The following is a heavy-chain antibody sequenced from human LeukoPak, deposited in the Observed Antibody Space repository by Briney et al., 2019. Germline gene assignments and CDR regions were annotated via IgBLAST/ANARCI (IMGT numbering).Heavy chain of an antibody. CDR2: IYSGGST. V-gene: IGHV3-53*01. Sequence: GGSLRLSCAASGFTVSSNYMSWVRQAPGKGLEWVSVIYSGGSTYYADSVKGRFTISRDNSKNTLYLQMNSLRAEDTAVYYCASPYDSSGYYCEHIWGQGTMVTVSS. CDR3: ASPYDSSGYYCEHI. CDR1: GFTVSSNY. J-gene: IGHJ3*02. D-gene: IGHD3-22*01.